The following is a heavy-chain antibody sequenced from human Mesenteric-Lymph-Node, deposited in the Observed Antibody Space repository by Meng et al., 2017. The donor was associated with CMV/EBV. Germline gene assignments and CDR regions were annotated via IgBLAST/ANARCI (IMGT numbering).Heavy chain of an antibody. CDR1: GYTFTGYY. J-gene: IGHJ6*02. CDR2: INPNSGGT. CDR3: ARETGGYDWGGGYYYGMDV. D-gene: IGHD5-12*01. V-gene: IGHV1-2*02. Sequence: ASVKVSCKASGYTFTGYYMHWVRQAPGQGLEWMGWINPNSGGTNYAQKFQGRVTMTRDTSISTAYMELSRLRSDDTAVYYCARETGGYDWGGGYYYGMDVWGQGTTVTVSS.